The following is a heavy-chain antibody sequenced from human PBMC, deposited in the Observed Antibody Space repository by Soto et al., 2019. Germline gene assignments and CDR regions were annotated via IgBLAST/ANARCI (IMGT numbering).Heavy chain of an antibody. CDR3: ATSKPISSWSGSDS. V-gene: IGHV3-72*01. Sequence: GGPRRLSCAAYGLSFSDHYMDWVRQAPGKGLQWFGHTINKVYSFTTEYAASLKGRFTISRYDSIDLFYLQMDSLKTKNTAVYYCATSKPISSWSGSDSWGPGTLVTVSS. CDR1: GLSFSDHY. D-gene: IGHD6-13*01. J-gene: IGHJ4*02. CDR2: TINKVYSFTT.